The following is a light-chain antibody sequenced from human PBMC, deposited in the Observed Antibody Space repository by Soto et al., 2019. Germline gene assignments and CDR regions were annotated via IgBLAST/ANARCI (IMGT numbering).Light chain of an antibody. J-gene: IGLJ2*01. V-gene: IGLV2-14*01. CDR3: SSYTSSSTLV. CDR2: DVS. CDR1: SSDVGGYNY. Sequence: QSALTQPASVSGSPGQSITISCTGTSSDVGGYNYVSWYQQHPGKGPKLMIYDVSNRPSGVSNRFSGSKSGNTASLNISGLQAEDEADYYCSSYTSSSTLVFGGGNKLTVL.